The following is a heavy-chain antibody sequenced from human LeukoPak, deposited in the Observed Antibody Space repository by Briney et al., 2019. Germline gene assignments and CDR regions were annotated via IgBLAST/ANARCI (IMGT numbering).Heavy chain of an antibody. CDR2: IWYDGSNK. D-gene: IGHD6-19*01. CDR3: ARDGSSGCLDY. Sequence: GGSLRLSCAASGFTFSSYGMHWVRQAPGKGLEWVAVIWYDGSNKYYADSVKGRFTISRDNSKNTLYLQMNSLRAEDTAVYYCARDGSSGCLDYWGQGTLVTVSS. V-gene: IGHV3-33*08. J-gene: IGHJ4*02. CDR1: GFTFSSYG.